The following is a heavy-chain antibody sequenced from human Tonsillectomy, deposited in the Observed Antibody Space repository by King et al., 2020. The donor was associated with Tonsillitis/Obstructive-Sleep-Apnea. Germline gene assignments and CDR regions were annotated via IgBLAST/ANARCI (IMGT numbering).Heavy chain of an antibody. CDR2: IYPGDSDT. CDR1: GYSFTSHW. V-gene: IGHV5-51*01. Sequence: QLVQSGAEVKKPGESLKISGKGSGYSFTSHWIAWVRQMPGKGLEWMGIIYPGDSDTRYSPSFQGQVTISADKSNSTAYLQWSSPKASDTAMSNCARRASGYPYSYHMDVWGEGTTVTVSS. CDR3: ARRASGYPYSYHMDV. J-gene: IGHJ6*03. D-gene: IGHD5-12*01.